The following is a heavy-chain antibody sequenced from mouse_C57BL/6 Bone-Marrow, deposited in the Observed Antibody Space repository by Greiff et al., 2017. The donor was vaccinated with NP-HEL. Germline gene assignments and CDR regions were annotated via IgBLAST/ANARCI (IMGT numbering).Heavy chain of an antibody. J-gene: IGHJ4*01. CDR1: GFNIKDDY. D-gene: IGHD2-3*01. CDR3: TTWLLSYAMDY. V-gene: IGHV14-4*01. Sequence: EVKVVESGAELVRPGASVKLSCTASGFNIKDDYMHWVKQRPEQGLEWIGWIDPENGDTEYASKFQGKATITADTSSNTAYLQLSSLTSEDTAVYYCTTWLLSYAMDYWGQGTSVTVSS. CDR2: IDPENGDT.